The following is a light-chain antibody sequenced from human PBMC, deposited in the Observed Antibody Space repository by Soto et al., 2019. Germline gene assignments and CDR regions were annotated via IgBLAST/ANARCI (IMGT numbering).Light chain of an antibody. CDR2: GTN. Sequence: QSVLTQPPSVSGAPGQRVTISCTGSRSNIGAGYDVHWYQQLPGTAPKLLIYGTNNRPSGVPDRFSGSKSGMSASLAITGLQAADEANYYCQSYDSSLSGLYVFGTGTKLTVL. CDR1: RSNIGAGYD. CDR3: QSYDSSLSGLYV. V-gene: IGLV1-40*01. J-gene: IGLJ1*01.